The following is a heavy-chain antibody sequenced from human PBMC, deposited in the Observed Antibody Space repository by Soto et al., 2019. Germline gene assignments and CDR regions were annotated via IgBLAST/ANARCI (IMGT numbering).Heavy chain of an antibody. Sequence: SETLSLTCTVSGGSILDSTYYWAWIRQSPGKGLEWIGTIFYSGGTFYTPSLKSRVTMSVDTSNNQFSLKLSSVTAADTAVYYCARQASGYYYGWFDPWGQGTLVSVSS. CDR2: IFYSGGT. J-gene: IGHJ5*02. D-gene: IGHD3-22*01. CDR3: ARQASGYYYGWFDP. CDR1: GGSILDSTYY. V-gene: IGHV4-39*01.